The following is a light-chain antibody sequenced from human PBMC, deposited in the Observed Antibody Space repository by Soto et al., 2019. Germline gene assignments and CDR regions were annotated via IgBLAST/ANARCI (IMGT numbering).Light chain of an antibody. CDR1: QIFLYNSDNKNY. V-gene: IGKV4-1*01. J-gene: IGKJ1*01. Sequence: VMTQSPDSLAVSLDARATITCKSSQIFLYNSDNKNYLAWYQQKSGQPPKLLIYWASTRESGVPDRFSGSGSGTDFTLTISRLQAEDVAVYYCQQYYSIPRTFGQGTKVDI. CDR3: QQYYSIPRT. CDR2: WAS.